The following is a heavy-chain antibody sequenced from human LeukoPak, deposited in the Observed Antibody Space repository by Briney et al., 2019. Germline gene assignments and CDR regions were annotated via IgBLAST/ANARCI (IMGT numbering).Heavy chain of an antibody. CDR3: ARERGPLVSLDFLQAGYGMDV. D-gene: IGHD3/OR15-3a*01. CDR1: GYTFTSYY. CDR2: INPSGGST. Sequence: ASVKVSCKASGYTFTSYYMHWVRQAPGQGLEWMGIINPSGGSTSYAQKFQGRVTMTRDTSTSTVYMELSSLRSEDTAVYYCARERGPLVSLDFLQAGYGMDVWGQGTTVTVSS. V-gene: IGHV1-46*01. J-gene: IGHJ6*02.